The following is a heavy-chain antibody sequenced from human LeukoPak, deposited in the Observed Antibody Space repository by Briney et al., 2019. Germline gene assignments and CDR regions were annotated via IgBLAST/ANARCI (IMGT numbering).Heavy chain of an antibody. CDR3: ARDGNPTSSSGWFSADY. D-gene: IGHD6-19*01. CDR1: GFTFSSFG. CDR2: IRYDGSNK. J-gene: IGHJ4*02. V-gene: IGHV3-33*01. Sequence: TGGSLRLSCAASGFTFSSFGMHWVRQAPGKGLEWVAVIRYDGSNKYYADSVKGRFTISRDNFKNTLYLQMNSLRAEDTAVYYCARDGNPTSSSGWFSADYWGQGTLVTVSS.